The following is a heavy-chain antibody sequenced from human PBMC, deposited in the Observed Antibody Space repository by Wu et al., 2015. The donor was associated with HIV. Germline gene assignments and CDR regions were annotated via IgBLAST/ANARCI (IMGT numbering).Heavy chain of an antibody. J-gene: IGHJ4*02. CDR3: ARGTGLVPGLHLSY. V-gene: IGHV1-2*02. CDR1: GYTFTGYY. D-gene: IGHD2-15*01. Sequence: QVQLVQSGAEVKKPGSSVKVSCKASGYTFTGYYMHWVRQAPGQGLEWMGWINPNSGNTNYAQKLQGRVTMTTDTSTSTAYMELRSLRSDDTAVYYCARGTGLVPGLHLSYWGQGTLVTVSS. CDR2: INPNSGNT.